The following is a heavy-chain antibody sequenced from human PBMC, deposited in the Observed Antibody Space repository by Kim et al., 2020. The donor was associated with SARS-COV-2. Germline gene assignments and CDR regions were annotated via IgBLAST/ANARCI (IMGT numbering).Heavy chain of an antibody. Sequence: GGSLRLSCAASGFTFDDYAMHWVRQAPGKGLEWVSGISWNRGSIGYADSVKGRFTISRENAKNSLYLQMNSLRAEVTALYYCASHSGYEEGAGFDYWGQG. CDR1: GFTFDDYA. V-gene: IGHV3-9*01. CDR3: ASHSGYEEGAGFDY. D-gene: IGHD5-12*01. CDR2: ISWNRGSI. J-gene: IGHJ4*02.